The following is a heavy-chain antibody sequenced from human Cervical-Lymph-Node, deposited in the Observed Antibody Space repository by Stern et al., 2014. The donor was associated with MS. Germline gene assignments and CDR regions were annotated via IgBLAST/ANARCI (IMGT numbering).Heavy chain of an antibody. CDR3: ARARDIVANWFDP. J-gene: IGHJ5*02. V-gene: IGHV4-59*01. D-gene: IGHD5-12*01. CDR2: IYYSGST. Sequence: QLQLQESGPGLVKPSETLSLTCTVSGGSISSYYWSWIRQPPGKGLEWIGYIYYSGSTNYNPSLKSRVTISVDTSKNQFSLKLSSVTAADTAVYYCARARDIVANWFDPWGQGTLVTVSS. CDR1: GGSISSYY.